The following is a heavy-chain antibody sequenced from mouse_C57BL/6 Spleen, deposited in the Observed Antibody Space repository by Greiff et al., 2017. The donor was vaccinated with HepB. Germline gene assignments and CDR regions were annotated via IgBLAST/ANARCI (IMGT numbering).Heavy chain of an antibody. Sequence: EVQLVESGAELVRPGASVKLSCTASGFNIKDDYMHWVKQRPEQGLEWIGWIDPENGDTEYASKFQGKATITADTSSNTAYLQLSSLTSEDTAVYYCTTGYDYDHAMDYWGQGTSVTVSS. V-gene: IGHV14-4*01. CDR1: GFNIKDDY. CDR3: TTGYDYDHAMDY. J-gene: IGHJ4*01. CDR2: IDPENGDT. D-gene: IGHD2-4*01.